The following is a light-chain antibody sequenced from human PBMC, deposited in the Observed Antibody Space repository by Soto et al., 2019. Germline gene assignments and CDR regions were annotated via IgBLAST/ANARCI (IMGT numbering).Light chain of an antibody. J-gene: IGLJ1*01. CDR1: SSDVGGYNY. V-gene: IGLV2-14*01. CDR2: EVS. CDR3: SSYTSSRAYV. Sequence: ALTQPASVSGAPGQSITISCTGTSSDVGGYNYVSWYQQQSGKAPKLMIHEVSNRPSGVSNRFSGSKSCNTASLTISGLQAEDEADYYCSSYTSSRAYVFGIGTKVTVL.